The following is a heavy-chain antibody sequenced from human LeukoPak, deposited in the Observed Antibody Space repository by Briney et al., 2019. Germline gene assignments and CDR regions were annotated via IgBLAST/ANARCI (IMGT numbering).Heavy chain of an antibody. J-gene: IGHJ4*02. CDR3: ARDTLQLGPLSDY. CDR1: GFTFSSYS. Sequence: GGSLRLSCAASGFTFSSYSMSWVRQAPGKGLEWVSYISSVNTIYHADSVKGRFTISRDNAKNSLYLQMNSLRAEDTAVYYCARDTLQLGPLSDYWGQGTLVTVSS. D-gene: IGHD4-11*01. CDR2: ISSVNTI. V-gene: IGHV3-48*01.